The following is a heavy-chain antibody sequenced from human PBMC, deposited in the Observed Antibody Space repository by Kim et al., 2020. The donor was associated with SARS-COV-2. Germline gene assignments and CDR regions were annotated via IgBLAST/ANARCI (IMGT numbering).Heavy chain of an antibody. J-gene: IGHJ3*02. V-gene: IGHV1-8*01. D-gene: IGHD2-2*01. CDR1: GYTFTSYD. CDR3: ARWGQYCSSTSCYHAFDI. Sequence: ASVKVSCKASGYTFTSYDINWVRQATGQGLEWMGWMNPNSGNTGYAQKFQGRVTMTRNTSISTAYMELSSLRSEDTAVYYCARWGQYCSSTSCYHAFDIWGQGTMVTVSS. CDR2: MNPNSGNT.